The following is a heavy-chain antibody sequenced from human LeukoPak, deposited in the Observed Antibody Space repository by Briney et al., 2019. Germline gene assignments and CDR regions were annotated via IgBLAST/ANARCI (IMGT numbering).Heavy chain of an antibody. CDR2: IYDTGGGT. D-gene: IGHD3-10*01. V-gene: IGHV3-23*01. J-gene: IGHJ4*02. CDR3: AKRGVVIRGLLVIGLHTEAYYFDS. CDR1: GITLTNYG. Sequence: GGSLRLSCVVSGITLTNYGMSWVRHAPGEGVEWGSGIYDTGGGTKYAHSLKGPFTLSTDNSKNTLYLQMNSLRAEDTAVYFCAKRGVVIRGLLVIGLHTEAYYFDSWGQGILVTVSS.